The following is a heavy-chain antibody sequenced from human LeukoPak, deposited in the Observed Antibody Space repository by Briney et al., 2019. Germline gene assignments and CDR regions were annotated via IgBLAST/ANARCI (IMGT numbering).Heavy chain of an antibody. CDR3: AREYSGYGSDY. Sequence: ASVKVSCKASGYTFTRYYMQWVRQAPGQGLEWMGIINPSGGSTSYAQKFQGRVTMTRDTSTSTVYMELSSLRSEDTAVYYCAREYSGYGSDYWGQGTLVTVSS. V-gene: IGHV1-46*03. CDR2: INPSGGST. J-gene: IGHJ4*02. CDR1: GYTFTRYY. D-gene: IGHD5-12*01.